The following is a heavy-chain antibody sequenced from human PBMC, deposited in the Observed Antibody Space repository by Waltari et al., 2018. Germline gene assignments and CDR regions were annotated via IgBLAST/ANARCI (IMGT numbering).Heavy chain of an antibody. CDR2: ISREKATI. CDR3: ARNDFDGAGIYDS. J-gene: IGHJ4*02. D-gene: IGHD1-1*01. Sequence: EVQLVESGGNLVQPGGSLRLSCVASGFSFILYAMKWVRQAPGNGLEWISYISREKATIYYAESVQGRFTVSRDNAKKSLFLQLNSLRDDDTAIYFCARNDFDGAGIYDSWGQGTLVTVSS. CDR1: GFSFILYA. V-gene: IGHV3-48*02.